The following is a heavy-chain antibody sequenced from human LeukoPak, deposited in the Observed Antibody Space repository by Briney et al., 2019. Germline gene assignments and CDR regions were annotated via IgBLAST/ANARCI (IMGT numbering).Heavy chain of an antibody. CDR3: ARVYSSGWGHFDY. Sequence: TYYSSKWYNDYAVSVKSRITINPDTSKNQFSLQLNSVTPEDTAVYYCARVYSSGWGHFDYWGQGTLVTVSS. D-gene: IGHD6-19*01. CDR2: TYYSSKWYN. V-gene: IGHV6-1*01. J-gene: IGHJ4*02.